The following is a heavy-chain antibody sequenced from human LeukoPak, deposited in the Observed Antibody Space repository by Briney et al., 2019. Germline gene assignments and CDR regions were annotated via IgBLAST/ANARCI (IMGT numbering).Heavy chain of an antibody. D-gene: IGHD3-22*01. CDR3: ARGSPYYYDSSGYDPPDY. J-gene: IGHJ4*02. V-gene: IGHV1-2*04. Sequence: ASVKVSCKASGYTFTGYYMHWVRQAPGQGLEWMGWINPNSGGTNYAQKFQGWVTMTRDTSISTAYMELSRLRSDDTAVYYCARGSPYYYDSSGYDPPDYWGQGTLVTVSS. CDR2: INPNSGGT. CDR1: GYTFTGYY.